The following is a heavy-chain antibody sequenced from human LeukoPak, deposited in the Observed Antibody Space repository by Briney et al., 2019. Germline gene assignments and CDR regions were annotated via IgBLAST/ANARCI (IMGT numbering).Heavy chain of an antibody. V-gene: IGHV3-21*01. J-gene: IGHJ4*02. Sequence: PGGSLRLSCAASGFTFSSYSMNWVRQAPGKGLEWVSSISSSSSYIYYADSVKGRFTISRDNAKNSLYLQMNSLRAEDTAVYYCARSITIFGVATDYYFDYWGQGTLVTVSS. CDR2: ISSSSSYI. CDR3: ARSITIFGVATDYYFDY. CDR1: GFTFSSYS. D-gene: IGHD3-3*01.